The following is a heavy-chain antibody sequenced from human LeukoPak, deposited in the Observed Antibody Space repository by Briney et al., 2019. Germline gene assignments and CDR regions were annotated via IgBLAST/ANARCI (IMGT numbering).Heavy chain of an antibody. CDR3: ATIDWSTVDY. V-gene: IGHV3-48*01. CDR2: ISSTSSTK. CDR1: GFTFSSYG. Sequence: GGSLRLSCSASGFTFSSYGMHWVRQAPGKGLEWVSYISSTSSTKHHADSVKGRFTISRDNSKNTLYLQMNSLRAEDTAVYYCATIDWSTVDYWGQGTLVTVSS. D-gene: IGHD3-9*01. J-gene: IGHJ4*02.